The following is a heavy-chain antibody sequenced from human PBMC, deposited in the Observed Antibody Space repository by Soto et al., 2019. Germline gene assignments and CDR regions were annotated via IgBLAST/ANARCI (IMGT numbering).Heavy chain of an antibody. CDR2: IYYTGNT. CDR3: ARVPDY. D-gene: IGHD2-2*01. CDR1: GGSISSSSYY. Sequence: SETLSLTCTVSGGSISSSSYYWDWIRQPPGKGLEWIGSIYYTGNTYYNPSLRSRITISVDTSKNQFSLKLSSVTAADTAVYYCARVPDYRGQRTLVTVSS. J-gene: IGHJ4*02. V-gene: IGHV4-39*01.